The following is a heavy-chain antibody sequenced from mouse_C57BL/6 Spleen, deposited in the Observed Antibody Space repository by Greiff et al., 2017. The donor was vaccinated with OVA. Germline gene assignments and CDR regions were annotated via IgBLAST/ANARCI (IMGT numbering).Heavy chain of an antibody. D-gene: IGHD1-1*01. V-gene: IGHV5-17*01. CDR1: GFTFSDYG. CDR2: ISSGSSTI. Sequence: EVMLVESGGGLVKPGGSLKLSCAASGFTFSDYGMHWVRQAPEKGLEWVAYISSGSSTIYYAATVKGRFTISRDNAKNTLFLQMTSLRSEDTAMYYCARDYGSSLRYYYAMDYWGQGTSVTVSS. CDR3: ARDYGSSLRYYYAMDY. J-gene: IGHJ4*01.